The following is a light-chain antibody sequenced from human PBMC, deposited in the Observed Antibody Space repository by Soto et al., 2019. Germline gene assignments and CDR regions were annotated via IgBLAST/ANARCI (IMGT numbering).Light chain of an antibody. CDR3: QQANSFPIT. Sequence: DILMTQSRSSVSASVGDRVTIACRASQDISSWLAWYQQTPGRVPKLLIYATSKLQPGVPTRFSGSGSGTNFTLTISSLHPADFATYYCQQANSFPITFGQGTRLEIK. V-gene: IGKV1-12*01. J-gene: IGKJ5*01. CDR2: ATS. CDR1: QDISSW.